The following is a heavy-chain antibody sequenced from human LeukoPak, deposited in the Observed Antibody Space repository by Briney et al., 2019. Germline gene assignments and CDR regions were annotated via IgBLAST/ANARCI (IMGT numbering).Heavy chain of an antibody. Sequence: HPWGAPRISCAAPGFTFRSYCRHRGPPGPGKGGGGGAVISYDGSNKYYADSVKGRFTISRDNSKNTLYLQMNSLRAEDTAVYYCAKEGEYFDWLFPDYWGQGTLVTVSS. D-gene: IGHD3-9*01. CDR3: AKEGEYFDWLFPDY. V-gene: IGHV3-30*18. J-gene: IGHJ4*02. CDR2: ISYDGSNK. CDR1: GFTFRSYC.